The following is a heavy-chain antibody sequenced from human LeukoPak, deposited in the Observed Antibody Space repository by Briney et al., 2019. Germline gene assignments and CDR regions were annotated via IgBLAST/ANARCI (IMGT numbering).Heavy chain of an antibody. CDR2: IDTYSGKT. CDR1: GYTYTTDG. D-gene: IGHD2-15*01. V-gene: IGHV1-18*01. J-gene: IGHJ4*02. CDR3: ASLGYCSGGSCYSPFDY. Sequence: ASVKVSCKASGYTYTTDGISWVRQAPGQGLEWMGWIDTYSGKTNYAQKFQGRVTITADESTSTAYMELSSLRSEDTAVYYCASLGYCSGGSCYSPFDYWGQGTLVTVSS.